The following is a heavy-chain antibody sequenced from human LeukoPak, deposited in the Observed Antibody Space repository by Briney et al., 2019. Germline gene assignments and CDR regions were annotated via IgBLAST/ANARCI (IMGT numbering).Heavy chain of an antibody. J-gene: IGHJ4*02. CDR3: ARDMVTATAYYFDY. D-gene: IGHD2-21*02. V-gene: IGHV3-53*01. Sequence: GGFLRLSCAASGFTVSSNYMSWVRQAPGKGLEWVSVIYSGGSTHYADSVKGRFTISRDNSKNTLYLQMNSLRAEDTAVYYCARDMVTATAYYFDYWGQGTLVTVSS. CDR2: IYSGGST. CDR1: GFTVSSNY.